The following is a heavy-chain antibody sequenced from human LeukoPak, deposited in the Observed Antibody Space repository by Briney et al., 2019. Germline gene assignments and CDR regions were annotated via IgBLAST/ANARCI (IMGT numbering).Heavy chain of an antibody. V-gene: IGHV3-30*03. J-gene: IGHJ4*02. CDR1: GFTFRSYG. CDR2: ISYDGSNK. D-gene: IGHD3-10*01. CDR3: ARGGVDYYGSGTYYLMYYFDY. Sequence: GGSLRLFCAASGFTFRSYGMSWVRQAPGKGLEWVAVISYDGSNKYYADSVKGRFTISRDNSKNTLYLQMNSLRAEDTAVYYCARGGVDYYGSGTYYLMYYFDYWGQGALVTVSS.